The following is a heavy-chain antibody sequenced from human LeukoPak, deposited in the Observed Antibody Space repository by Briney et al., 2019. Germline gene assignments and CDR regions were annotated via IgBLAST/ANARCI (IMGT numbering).Heavy chain of an antibody. CDR2: INHSGST. CDR1: GGSISSSSYY. D-gene: IGHD3-10*01. Sequence: PSETLSLTCTVSGGSISSSSYYWSWIRQPPGKGLEWIGEINHSGSTNYNPSLKSRVTISVDTSKNQFSLKLSSVTAADTAVYYCARRWTLLWFGELLGWFDPWGQGTLVTVSS. V-gene: IGHV4-39*07. J-gene: IGHJ5*02. CDR3: ARRWTLLWFGELLGWFDP.